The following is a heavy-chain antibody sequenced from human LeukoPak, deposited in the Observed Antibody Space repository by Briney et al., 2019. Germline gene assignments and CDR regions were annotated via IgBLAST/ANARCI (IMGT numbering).Heavy chain of an antibody. Sequence: SETLSLTCTVSRGLITNNNYFWGWIRQPPGKGLEWIGSIYYSGSTYYNPSLKSRVTISVDTSKNQFSLKLSSVTAADTAVYYCARSPRGITFGGVIVIDYYFDYWGQGTLVTVSS. CDR3: ARSPRGITFGGVIVIDYYFDY. J-gene: IGHJ4*02. V-gene: IGHV4-39*07. CDR1: RGLITNNNYF. CDR2: IYYSGST. D-gene: IGHD3-16*02.